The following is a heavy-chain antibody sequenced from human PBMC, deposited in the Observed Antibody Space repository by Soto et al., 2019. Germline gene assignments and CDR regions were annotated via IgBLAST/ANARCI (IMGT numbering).Heavy chain of an antibody. Sequence: GGSLRLSCAASGFTFTRYSVNWVRQAPGKGLEWVSSISSTTNYIYYGDSMKGRFTISRDNAKNSLYLEMNSLRAEDTAVYYCARESEDLTSNFDYWGQGTLVTVSS. CDR1: GFTFTRYS. V-gene: IGHV3-21*06. CDR2: ISSTTNYI. J-gene: IGHJ4*02. CDR3: ARESEDLTSNFDY.